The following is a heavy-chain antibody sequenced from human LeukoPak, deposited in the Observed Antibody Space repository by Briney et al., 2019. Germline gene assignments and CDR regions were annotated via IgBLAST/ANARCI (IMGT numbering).Heavy chain of an antibody. CDR3: ARDSSSSWYFWFDP. Sequence: GGSLRLSCAASGFTFSSYWMGWVRQAPGKGLEWVANIKQDGSEKYYVDSVKGRFTISRDNAKNSLYLQMNSLRAEDTAVYYCARDSSSSWYFWFDPWGQGTLVTVSS. V-gene: IGHV3-7*01. D-gene: IGHD6-13*01. J-gene: IGHJ5*02. CDR1: GFTFSSYW. CDR2: IKQDGSEK.